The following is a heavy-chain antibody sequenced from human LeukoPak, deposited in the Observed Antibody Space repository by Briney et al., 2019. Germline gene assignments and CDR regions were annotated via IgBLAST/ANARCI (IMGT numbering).Heavy chain of an antibody. Sequence: GESLKISCKGSGYRFTSYWIGWVRQLPGKGLEWMGIIYHGDSDTRYSPSFQGQVTISADKSISTAYLQWSSLKASDTAMYYCARLVGGSGSYGGYYYGMDVWGQGTTVTVSS. D-gene: IGHD3-10*01. CDR2: IYHGDSDT. CDR1: GYRFTSYW. CDR3: ARLVGGSGSYGGYYYGMDV. V-gene: IGHV5-51*01. J-gene: IGHJ6*02.